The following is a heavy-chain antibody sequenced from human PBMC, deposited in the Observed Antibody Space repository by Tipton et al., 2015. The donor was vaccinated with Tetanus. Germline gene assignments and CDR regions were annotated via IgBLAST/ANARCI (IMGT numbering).Heavy chain of an antibody. V-gene: IGHV4-31*03. J-gene: IGHJ4*02. CDR1: GGSIRSGGYY. CDR3: ARIHDFLSGHFDF. CDR2: IYYTGNT. Sequence: TLSLTCTVSGGSIRSGGYYWTWIRQHPERGLEWIGYIYYTGNTYYNPSLKSRVTISVDTSKNQFSLKLTSLTAADTAVYYCARIHDFLSGHFDFWGQGTLVTVSS. D-gene: IGHD3-3*01.